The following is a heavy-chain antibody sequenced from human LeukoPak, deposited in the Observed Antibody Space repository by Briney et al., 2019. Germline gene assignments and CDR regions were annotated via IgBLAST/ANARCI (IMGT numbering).Heavy chain of an antibody. J-gene: IGHJ4*02. CDR2: INPNSGGT. CDR1: GYTFTGYY. V-gene: IGHV1-2*02. CDR3: ARVNYYDSSGSDEAYFDY. Sequence: GASVKVSCKASGYTFTGYYMHWVRQAPGQGLEWMGWINPNSGGTNYAQKFQGRVNMTRDTSISTAYMELSRLRSDDTAVYYCARVNYYDSSGSDEAYFDYWGQGTLVTVSS. D-gene: IGHD3-22*01.